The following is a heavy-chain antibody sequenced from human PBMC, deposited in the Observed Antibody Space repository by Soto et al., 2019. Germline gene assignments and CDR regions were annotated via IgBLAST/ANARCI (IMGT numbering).Heavy chain of an antibody. CDR3: ARGRKEWADYSLSFDYYGLDV. V-gene: IGHV4-34*01. D-gene: IGHD4-4*01. CDR1: GGSFSGYY. Sequence: SETLSLTCAVYGGSFSGYYWSWIRQPPGKVLEWIGEINHSGSTNYNPSLKSRVTISVDTAKNQFSLSLRSATAADTAVYYCARGRKEWADYSLSFDYYGLDVWGQGTLVTVSS. CDR2: INHSGST. J-gene: IGHJ6*02.